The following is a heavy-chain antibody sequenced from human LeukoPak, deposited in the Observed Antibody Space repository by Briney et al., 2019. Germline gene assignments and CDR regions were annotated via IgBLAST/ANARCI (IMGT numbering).Heavy chain of an antibody. J-gene: IGHJ4*02. CDR2: VYYSGST. Sequence: SETLSLTCTVSGGSISSYYWSWIRQPPGKGLEWIGYVYYSGSTNYNPSLKSRVTISVDTSKNHISLKLSSVTAADTAVYSCARSIIGTRSKFDYWGQGTLVTVSS. V-gene: IGHV4-59*08. CDR1: GGSISSYY. CDR3: ARSIIGTRSKFDY. D-gene: IGHD1/OR15-1a*01.